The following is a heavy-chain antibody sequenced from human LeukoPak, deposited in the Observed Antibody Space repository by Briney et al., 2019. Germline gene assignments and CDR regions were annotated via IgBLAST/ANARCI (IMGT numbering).Heavy chain of an antibody. CDR2: IFYSGST. D-gene: IGHD1-26*01. V-gene: IGHV4-39*01. CDR3: ARHGRIVGASFQR. J-gene: IGHJ1*01. Sequence: TSETLSLTCTVSGGFISSSSYYWGWIRQPPGKGLEWIGSIFYSGSTYYNPSLKSRFTISVDTSKNQFSLRLSSVTAADTAVYYCARHGRIVGASFQRWVQGTLVTVSS. CDR1: GGFISSSSYY.